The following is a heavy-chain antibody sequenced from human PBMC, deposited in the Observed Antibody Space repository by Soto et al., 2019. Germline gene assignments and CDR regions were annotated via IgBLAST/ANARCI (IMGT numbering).Heavy chain of an antibody. Sequence: SETLSLTCAVYGGTLSGYYWSWIRQPPGKGLEWIGEVNHRGGTNYNPSLKSRVTISVDTSKNQFSLKLSSVTAADTAVYYCARGWIVLIPAAIDYGMDVWGQGTTVTVSS. J-gene: IGHJ6*02. D-gene: IGHD2-2*02. CDR3: ARGWIVLIPAAIDYGMDV. V-gene: IGHV4-34*01. CDR2: VNHRGGT. CDR1: GGTLSGYY.